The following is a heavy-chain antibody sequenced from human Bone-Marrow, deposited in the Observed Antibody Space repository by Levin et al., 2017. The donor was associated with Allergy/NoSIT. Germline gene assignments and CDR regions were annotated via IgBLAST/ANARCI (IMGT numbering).Heavy chain of an antibody. CDR3: ARAWRFAMDV. V-gene: IGHV3-74*01. CDR2: TNSDASDT. D-gene: IGHD3-10*01. J-gene: IGHJ6*02. Sequence: SCAASGFTFSSYWMHWVRQSPGKGLVWVSRTNSDASDTAYADSVRGRFTISRDNDKNTLYLQMDSLRAEDTAVYYCARAWRFAMDVWGQGTTVTVSS. CDR1: GFTFSSYW.